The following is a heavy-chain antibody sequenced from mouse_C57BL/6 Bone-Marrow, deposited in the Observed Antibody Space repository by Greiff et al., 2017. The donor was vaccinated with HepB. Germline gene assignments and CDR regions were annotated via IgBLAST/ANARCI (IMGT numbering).Heavy chain of an antibody. Sequence: EVKVVESGGGLVQPGGSMKLSCVASGFTFSNYWMNWVRQSPEKGLEWVAQIRLKSDNYATHYAESVKGSLTISRDDSKSSVYLQMNNLRAEDTGIYYCTGRGTVGATQYFAVWGTGTTVTVSA. J-gene: IGHJ1*03. CDR2: IRLKSDNYAT. CDR3: TGRGTVGATQYFAV. CDR1: GFTFSNYW. D-gene: IGHD1-1*01. V-gene: IGHV6-3*01.